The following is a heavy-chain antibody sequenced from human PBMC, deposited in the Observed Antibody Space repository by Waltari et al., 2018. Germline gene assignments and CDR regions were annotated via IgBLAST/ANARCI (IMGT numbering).Heavy chain of an antibody. D-gene: IGHD3-10*01. CDR3: AHRGQEGITMVQEVPYYFDY. CDR2: IYWNADK. Sequence: QITLKESGPTLVKPTQTLTLTCTFSGFSLSTSGVGVGWIRQPPGKALEWLALIYWNADKRYSPSLKSRLTITKNTSKDQVVLTMTNMDPVDTATYYCAHRGQEGITMVQEVPYYFDYWGQGTLVTVSS. V-gene: IGHV2-5*01. J-gene: IGHJ4*02. CDR1: GFSLSTSGVG.